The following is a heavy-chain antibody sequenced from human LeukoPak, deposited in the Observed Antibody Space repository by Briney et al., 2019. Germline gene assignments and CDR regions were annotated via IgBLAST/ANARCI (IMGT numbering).Heavy chain of an antibody. Sequence: PSETLSLTCTVSGGSISSYYWSWIRQPPGKGLEWIGYIYYSGSTNYNPSLKSRVTISVDTSKNQFSLKLSSVTAADTAVYYCARAAVGNSLVIAFDIWGQGTMVTVSS. CDR1: GGSISSYY. CDR2: IYYSGST. CDR3: ARAAVGNSLVIAFDI. J-gene: IGHJ3*02. V-gene: IGHV4-59*01. D-gene: IGHD4-23*01.